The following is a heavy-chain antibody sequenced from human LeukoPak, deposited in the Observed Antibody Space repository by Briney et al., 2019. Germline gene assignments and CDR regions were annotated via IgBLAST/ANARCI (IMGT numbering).Heavy chain of an antibody. D-gene: IGHD1-7*01. CDR2: ISSSSSYI. CDR1: GFTFSSYS. CDR3: ARAHNWKYGSFDF. J-gene: IGHJ4*02. V-gene: IGHV3-21*01. Sequence: GGSRRLSCAASGFTFSSYSMNWVRQAPGKGLEWVSCISSSSSYIYYADSVKGRFTISRDNAKNSLYLQMNSLRAEDTAVYYCARAHNWKYGSFDFWGQGTLVTVSS.